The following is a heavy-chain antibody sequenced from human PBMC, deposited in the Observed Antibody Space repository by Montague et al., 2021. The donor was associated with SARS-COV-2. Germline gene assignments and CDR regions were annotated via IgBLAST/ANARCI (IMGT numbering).Heavy chain of an antibody. CDR1: GGSISNYY. D-gene: IGHD3-3*01. CDR2: MYYSGST. CDR3: ARARGGTSFGVIGAYYGMDI. Sequence: SETLSLTCTVSGGSISNYYWNWIRQSPGKGLEWIAYMYYSGSTKYNPSLKSRATISVDTSKNQFSLTLSSMTAADTAVYYCARARGGTSFGVIGAYYGMDIWGQGTAVTV. V-gene: IGHV4-59*01. J-gene: IGHJ6*02.